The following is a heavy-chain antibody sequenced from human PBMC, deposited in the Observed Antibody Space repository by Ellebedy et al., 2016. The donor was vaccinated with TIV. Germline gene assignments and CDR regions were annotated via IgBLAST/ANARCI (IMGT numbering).Heavy chain of an antibody. CDR3: ASPQSTFEAFNI. CDR2: IYYSGST. CDR1: GGSISRSSYY. Sequence: SETLSLTCTVSGGSISRSSYYWGWIRQPPGKGLEWIGTIYYSGSTHYNPPLKSRVTISVDTSKNQFSLKLSSVTASDTSVYYCASPQSTFEAFNIWGQGTMVTVSS. D-gene: IGHD3-16*01. J-gene: IGHJ3*02. V-gene: IGHV4-39*01.